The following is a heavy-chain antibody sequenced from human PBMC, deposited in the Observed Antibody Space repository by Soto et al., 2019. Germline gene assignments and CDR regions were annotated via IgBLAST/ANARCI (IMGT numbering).Heavy chain of an antibody. J-gene: IGHJ4*02. CDR1: GFTFSSYD. CDR2: ISGSGGST. D-gene: IGHD3-16*01. V-gene: IGHV3-23*01. CDR3: ARGPPFH. Sequence: GGSLRLSCAASGFTFSSYDMHWVRQAPGKGLEWVSIISGSGGSTYYADSVKGRFTVSRDNSKNTLYVQMNSLRAEDTAVYYCARGPPFHWGQGTLVTVSS.